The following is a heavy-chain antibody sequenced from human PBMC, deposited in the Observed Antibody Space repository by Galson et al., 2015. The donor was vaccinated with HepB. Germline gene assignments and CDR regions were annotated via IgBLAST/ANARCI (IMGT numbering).Heavy chain of an antibody. J-gene: IGHJ6*02. CDR2: IIPILGIA. D-gene: IGHD6-13*01. CDR3: ARALHPLGIAAAGYYYYYGMDV. CDR1: GGTFSSYA. Sequence: SVKVSCKASGGTFSSYAISWVRQAPGQGLEWMGRIIPILGIANYAQKFQGRVTITADKSTSTAYMELSSLRSEDTAVYYCARALHPLGIAAAGYYYYYGMDVWGQGTTVTVSS. V-gene: IGHV1-69*04.